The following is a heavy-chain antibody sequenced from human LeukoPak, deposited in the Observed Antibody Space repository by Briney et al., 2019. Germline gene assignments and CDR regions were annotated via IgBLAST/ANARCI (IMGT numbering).Heavy chain of an antibody. Sequence: SETLSLTCTVSGGSISSYYWSWIRQPAGKGLEWIGRIYTSGSTSYNPSLKSRVTMSVDTSKNQFSLKLSSVTAADTAVYYCARELVGQYCSGGSCYNFYYYYYMDVWGKGATVTVSS. J-gene: IGHJ6*03. CDR2: IYTSGST. D-gene: IGHD2-15*01. CDR1: GGSISSYY. V-gene: IGHV4-4*07. CDR3: ARELVGQYCSGGSCYNFYYYYYMDV.